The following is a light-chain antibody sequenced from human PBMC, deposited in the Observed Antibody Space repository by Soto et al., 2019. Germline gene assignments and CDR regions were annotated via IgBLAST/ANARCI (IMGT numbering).Light chain of an antibody. Sequence: QSALTQPPSASGSPGKSVTISCTGTSSDVGGYNYVSWYQQHPGKAPKLMIYEVSKRPSGVPDRFSGSKSGNTASLTVSGLQAEDEADYYCSSYAGINILYVFGTGTKVTVL. CDR2: EVS. CDR3: SSYAGINILYV. J-gene: IGLJ1*01. V-gene: IGLV2-8*01. CDR1: SSDVGGYNY.